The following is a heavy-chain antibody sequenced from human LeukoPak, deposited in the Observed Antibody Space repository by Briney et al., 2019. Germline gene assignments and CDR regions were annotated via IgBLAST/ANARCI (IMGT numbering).Heavy chain of an antibody. D-gene: IGHD2-8*01. CDR1: GGSFSGYY. J-gene: IGHJ1*01. V-gene: IGHV4-34*01. CDR2: INHSGRT. Sequence: SETLSLTCAIYGGSFSGYYWRWIRQPPGKGLEWIGEINHSGRTNYNPSLKSRVTISVDTSKNQFSLKLSSVTAADTAVYYCAREGGFCTDGVCHHFKEHLQHWGQGTLVTVSS. CDR3: AREGGFCTDGVCHHFKEHLQH.